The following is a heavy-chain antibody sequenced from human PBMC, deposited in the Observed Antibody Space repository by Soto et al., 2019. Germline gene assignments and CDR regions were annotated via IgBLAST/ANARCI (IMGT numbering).Heavy chain of an antibody. V-gene: IGHV4-34*01. CDR3: ARHGERTIRSLNWFDP. D-gene: IGHD4-17*01. CDR2: INHSGST. CDR1: GGSFSGYY. Sequence: SETLSLTCAVYGGSFSGYYWSWIRQPPGKGLEWIGEINHSGSTNYNPSLKSRVIISVDTSKNQFSLKLSSVTAADTAMYYCARHGERTIRSLNWFDPWGQGTLVTVS. J-gene: IGHJ5*02.